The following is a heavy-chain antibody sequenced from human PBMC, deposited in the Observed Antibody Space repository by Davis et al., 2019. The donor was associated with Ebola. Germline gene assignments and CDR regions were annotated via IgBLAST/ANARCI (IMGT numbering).Heavy chain of an antibody. CDR2: ISAYNGNT. CDR1: GYTFTSYG. Sequence: AASVKVSCKASGYTFTSYGISWVRQAPGQGLEWMGWISAYNGNTNYAQKLQGRVTMTTDTSTSTAYMELRSLRSDATAVYYCARAGIAVAEGWGNWFDPWGQGTLVTVSS. J-gene: IGHJ5*02. V-gene: IGHV1-18*01. D-gene: IGHD6-19*01. CDR3: ARAGIAVAEGWGNWFDP.